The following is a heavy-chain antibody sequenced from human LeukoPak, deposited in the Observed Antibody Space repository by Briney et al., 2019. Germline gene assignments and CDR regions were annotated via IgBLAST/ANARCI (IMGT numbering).Heavy chain of an antibody. J-gene: IGHJ6*03. CDR3: ARAYYYDFYYYYYMDV. V-gene: IGHV3-66*01. D-gene: IGHD3-10*01. CDR1: GFTVSSNY. Sequence: GGSLRLSCAASGFTVSSNYMSWVRQAPGKGLEWVSVIYSGGTTKYADSVKGRFTISRDNSKNTLYLQMNSLRAEDTAAYYCARAYYYDFYYYYYMDVWGKGTTVTISS. CDR2: IYSGGTT.